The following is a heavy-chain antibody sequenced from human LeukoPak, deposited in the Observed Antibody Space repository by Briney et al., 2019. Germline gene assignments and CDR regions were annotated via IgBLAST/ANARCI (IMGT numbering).Heavy chain of an antibody. D-gene: IGHD2-2*01. J-gene: IGHJ5*02. V-gene: IGHV1-2*02. Sequence: ASVKVSCKASGYTFTGYYMHWVRQAPGQGLEWMGWINPNSGGTNYAQKFQGRVTMTRDTSISTAYMELSRLRSDDTAVYYCARVLSKRYCSSTSCYWGFDPWGQGTLVTVSS. CDR3: ARVLSKRYCSSTSCYWGFDP. CDR1: GYTFTGYY. CDR2: INPNSGGT.